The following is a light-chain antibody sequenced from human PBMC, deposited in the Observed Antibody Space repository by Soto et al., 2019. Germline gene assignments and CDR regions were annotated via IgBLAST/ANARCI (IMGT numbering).Light chain of an antibody. CDR1: NIGSKS. Sequence: SYELTQPPSVSVAPGQTARITCGGNNIGSKSVHWYQQKPGQAPVLVVYDDGDRPSGIPERFSDSTSGNTATLTISRVEAGDEADYYCQVWDSSSDQNAVFGTGTKLTVL. V-gene: IGLV3-21*02. J-gene: IGLJ1*01. CDR2: DDG. CDR3: QVWDSSSDQNAV.